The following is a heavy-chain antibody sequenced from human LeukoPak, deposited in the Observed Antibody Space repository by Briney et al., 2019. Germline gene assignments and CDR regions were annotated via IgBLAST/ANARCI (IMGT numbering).Heavy chain of an antibody. CDR2: ISSSGSTI. CDR3: ARGGFDWLYQGWFDP. J-gene: IGHJ5*02. V-gene: IGHV3-48*04. D-gene: IGHD3-9*01. CDR1: GFTFINFG. Sequence: HPGGSLRLSCAASGFTFINFGMNWVRQAPGKGLEWVSYISSSGSTIYYADSVKGRFTISRDNAKNSLYLQMNSLRAEDTAVYYCARGGFDWLYQGWFDPWGQGTLVTVSS.